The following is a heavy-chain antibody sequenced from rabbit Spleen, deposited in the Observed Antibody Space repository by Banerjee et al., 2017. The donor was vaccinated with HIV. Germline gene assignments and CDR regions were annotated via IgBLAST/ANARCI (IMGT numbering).Heavy chain of an antibody. CDR2: INAYTGKP. D-gene: IGHD3-1*01. CDR1: GVSFSDKDV. V-gene: IGHV1S45*01. CDR3: ARDLASVVGWNFGW. Sequence: EQLVESGGGLVQPEGSLTLTCKASGVSFSDKDVMCWVRQAPGKGLEWIACINAYTGKPVYASWAKGRFTISRTSSTTVTLQMTSLTAADTATYFCARDLASVVGWNFGWWGPGTLVTVS. J-gene: IGHJ4*01.